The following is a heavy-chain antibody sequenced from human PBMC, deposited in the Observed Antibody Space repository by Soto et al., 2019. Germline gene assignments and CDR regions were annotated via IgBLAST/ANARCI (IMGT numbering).Heavy chain of an antibody. Sequence: SETLSLTCTVSGGSITSSSYYWGWIRQPPGKGLEWIGSIFYSGSTYYNPSLKSRVTISVDTSKNQFSLKLSSVTAADTAVYYCVCIFSGGYSYVFYYYGMDVWGQGTTVTVSS. J-gene: IGHJ6*02. CDR1: GGSITSSSYY. CDR3: VCIFSGGYSYVFYYYGMDV. V-gene: IGHV4-39*01. D-gene: IGHD5-18*01. CDR2: IFYSGST.